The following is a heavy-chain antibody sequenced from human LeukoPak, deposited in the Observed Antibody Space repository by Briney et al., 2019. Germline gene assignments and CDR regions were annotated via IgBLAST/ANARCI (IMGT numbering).Heavy chain of an antibody. CDR1: GYSISSGYY. V-gene: IGHV4-38-2*02. CDR2: IYHSGST. J-gene: IGHJ5*02. CDR3: ARLPSPGWFDP. Sequence: PSETLSLTCTVSGYSISSGYYWGWIRQPPGKGLEWIGSIYHSGSTYYNPSLKSRVTISVDTSKNQFSLKLSSVTAADTAVYYCARLPSPGWFDPWGQGTLVTVSS.